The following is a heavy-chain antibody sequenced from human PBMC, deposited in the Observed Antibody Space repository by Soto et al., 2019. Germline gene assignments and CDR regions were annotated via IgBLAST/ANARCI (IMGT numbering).Heavy chain of an antibody. CDR3: AKAVGIEVIDTAGTYYYYFDY. J-gene: IGHJ4*02. CDR1: GLTFRIYA. CDR2: ISGSGDNT. Sequence: PGGSLRLSCTASGLTFRIYAMSWVRQAPGKGLEWVSGISGSGDNTYYANSVKGRFTISRDNSKNTLHLQMDSLRAEDTAVYYWAKAVGIEVIDTAGTYYYYFDYWGQGTLVTVSS. V-gene: IGHV3-23*01. D-gene: IGHD2-21*01.